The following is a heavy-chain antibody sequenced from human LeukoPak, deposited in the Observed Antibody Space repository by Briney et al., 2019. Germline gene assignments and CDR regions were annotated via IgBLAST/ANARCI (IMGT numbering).Heavy chain of an antibody. D-gene: IGHD3-10*01. V-gene: IGHV1-3*01. CDR2: INAGNGNT. CDR1: GYTFTSYA. Sequence: ASVKVSCKASGYTFTSYAMHWVRQAPGQRLEWMGWINAGNGNTKYSQKFQGRVTITRDTSASTAYMELSSLRSEDTAVYYCARVGLFVLLWFGPFDPWGXGXLVTVSS. J-gene: IGHJ5*02. CDR3: ARVGLFVLLWFGPFDP.